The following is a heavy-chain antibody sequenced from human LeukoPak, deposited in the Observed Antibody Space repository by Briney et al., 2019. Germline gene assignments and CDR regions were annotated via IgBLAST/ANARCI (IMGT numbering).Heavy chain of an antibody. CDR1: GINFSASG. D-gene: IGHD2-2*01. CDR3: AREGGTVVIGRFDY. CDR2: IQTDGGDK. J-gene: IGHJ4*02. Sequence: GGSLRLSCAASGINFSASGMHWVRQAPGMGLEWVTFIQTDGGDKKYAASVAGRFTISRDNSKNTVYLHMSSLRPDDTALYYCAREGGTVVIGRFDYWGQGTLVTVSS. V-gene: IGHV3-30*02.